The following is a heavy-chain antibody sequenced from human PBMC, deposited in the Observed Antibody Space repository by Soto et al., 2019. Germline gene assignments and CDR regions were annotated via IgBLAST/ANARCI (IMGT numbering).Heavy chain of an antibody. D-gene: IGHD6-6*01. CDR1: SGSIGSGIL. CDR3: AGAARLSPLDF. V-gene: IGHV4-4*02. J-gene: IGHJ4*02. CDR2: LYHTGNT. Sequence: VQLQESGPGLVEPSGTLSLTCTASSGSIGSGILWSWVCPPPGKGLEWIGELYHTGNTNYNPSLKCRLTMSVDESKNQFSLSLSSVTAADTAVYYCAGAARLSPLDFWGRGTLVTVSS.